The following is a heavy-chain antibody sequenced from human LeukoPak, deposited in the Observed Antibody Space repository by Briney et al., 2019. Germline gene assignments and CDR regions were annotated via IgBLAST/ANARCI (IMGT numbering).Heavy chain of an antibody. V-gene: IGHV1-18*01. Sequence: GASVKVSCKASGYTFTSYGISWVRQAPGQGLEWMGWTSAYNGNTNYAQKLQGRVTMTTDTSTSTAYMELRSLRSDDTAVYYCARDGTMVRGVRVYYYYMDVWGKGTTVTVSS. CDR3: ARDGTMVRGVRVYYYYMDV. J-gene: IGHJ6*03. D-gene: IGHD3-10*01. CDR1: GYTFTSYG. CDR2: TSAYNGNT.